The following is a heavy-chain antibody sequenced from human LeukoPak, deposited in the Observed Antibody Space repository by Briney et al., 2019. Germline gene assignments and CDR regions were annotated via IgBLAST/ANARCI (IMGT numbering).Heavy chain of an antibody. V-gene: IGHV3-30*03. D-gene: IGHD3-22*01. CDR1: GFTFSSYG. CDR2: ISYDGSNK. CDR3: ARDGADYYDSSGYYYFDY. Sequence: GGSLRLSCAASGFTFSSYGMHWVRQAPGKGLEWVAVISYDGSNKYYADSVKGRFTISRDNSKNTLYLQMNSLRAEDTAVYYCARDGADYYDSSGYYYFDYWGQGTLVTVSS. J-gene: IGHJ4*02.